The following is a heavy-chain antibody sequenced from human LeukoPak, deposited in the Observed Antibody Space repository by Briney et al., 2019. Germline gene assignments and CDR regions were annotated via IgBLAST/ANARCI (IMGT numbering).Heavy chain of an antibody. CDR2: IYYSGST. CDR3: ARDRSLAYCSSTSCYSYYYGMDV. V-gene: IGHV4-59*01. CDR1: GGSISSYY. D-gene: IGHD2-2*02. J-gene: IGHJ6*02. Sequence: SETLSLTCTVSGGSISSYYWGWIRQPPGKGLEWIGYIYYSGSTNYNPSLKSRVTISVDTSKNQFSLKLSSVTAADTAVYYCARDRSLAYCSSTSCYSYYYGMDVWGQGTTVTVSS.